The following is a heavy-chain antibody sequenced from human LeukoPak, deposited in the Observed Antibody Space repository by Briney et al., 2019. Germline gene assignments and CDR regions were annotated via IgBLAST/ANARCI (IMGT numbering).Heavy chain of an antibody. CDR1: GFTFSSYG. CDR2: ISGGSDTT. Sequence: GGSLRLSCEASGFTFSSYGITWVREAPGKGLEWVSGISGGSDTTHYAASVKGRFTISRDNSKNTLYLQMNSLRADGTAVYYCAKDYAVGSLGSWGQGTLVTVSS. D-gene: IGHD2-2*01. V-gene: IGHV3-23*01. J-gene: IGHJ4*02. CDR3: AKDYAVGSLGS.